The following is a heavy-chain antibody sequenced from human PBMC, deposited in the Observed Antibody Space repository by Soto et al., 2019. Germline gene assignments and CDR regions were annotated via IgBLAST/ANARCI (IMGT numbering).Heavy chain of an antibody. CDR3: ARADSRSWYNWFDP. Sequence: PGGSLRLSCAASGFTFSSYWMSWVRQAPGKGLEWVANIKQDGSEKYYVDSVKGRFTISRDNAKNSLYLQMNSLRAEDTAVYYCARADSRSWYNWFDPWGQGTLVTVSS. CDR1: GFTFSSYW. J-gene: IGHJ5*02. V-gene: IGHV3-7*03. D-gene: IGHD6-13*01. CDR2: IKQDGSEK.